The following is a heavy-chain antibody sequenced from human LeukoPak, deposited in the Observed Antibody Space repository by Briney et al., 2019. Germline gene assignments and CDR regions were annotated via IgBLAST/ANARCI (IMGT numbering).Heavy chain of an antibody. J-gene: IGHJ4*02. D-gene: IGHD3-9*01. V-gene: IGHV4-39*01. CDR3: ARQDYDILTGYYPFDY. CDR1: GASISSSSYY. Sequence: SETLSLTCTVSGASISSSSYYWGRIRQPPGKGLEWIGSIYYSGSTYYNPSLKSRVTISVDTSKNQFSLKLSSVTATDTAVYYCARQDYDILTGYYPFDYWGQGTPVTVSS. CDR2: IYYSGST.